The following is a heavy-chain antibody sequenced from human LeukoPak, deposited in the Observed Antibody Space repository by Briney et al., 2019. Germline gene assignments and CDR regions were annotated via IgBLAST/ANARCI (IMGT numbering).Heavy chain of an antibody. J-gene: IGHJ4*02. CDR2: ISYDGSNK. Sequence: PGGSLRLSCAASGFTFSSYGMHWVRQAPGKGLEWVAVISYDGSNKYYADSVKGRFTISRDNSKNTLYLQMNSLRAEDTAVYYCAKKRALGEVEYSNSYFDYWGQGTLVTVSS. CDR3: AKKRALGEVEYSNSYFDY. V-gene: IGHV3-30*18. CDR1: GFTFSSYG. D-gene: IGHD6-6*01.